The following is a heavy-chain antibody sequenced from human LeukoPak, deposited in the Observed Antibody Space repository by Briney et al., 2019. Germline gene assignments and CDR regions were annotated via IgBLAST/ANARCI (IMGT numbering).Heavy chain of an antibody. CDR3: ATSTAAAGTD. Sequence: GGSLRLSCAASGLTFSNLWMSWVRQAPGKGLRWVANIKQDGSEKYYVDSVKGRFTISRDNAQNSLYLQMNSLRAEDTAIYYCATSTAAAGTDWGQGTLVTVSS. CDR1: GLTFSNLW. J-gene: IGHJ4*02. CDR2: IKQDGSEK. V-gene: IGHV3-7*03. D-gene: IGHD6-13*01.